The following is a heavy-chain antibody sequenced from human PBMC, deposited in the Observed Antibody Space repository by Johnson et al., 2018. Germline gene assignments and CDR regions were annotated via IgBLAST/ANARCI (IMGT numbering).Heavy chain of an antibody. V-gene: IGHV3-33*01. Sequence: QLVESGGGVVQPGRSLRLSCAASGFTFSSYGMHWVRQAPGKGLEWVAVIWYDGSNKYYADSVKGRFTISRANSKNKLYLQMNSLRAEDTAVYYCARDGGYYDDSSGYYWQGYFQHWGQGTLVTVSS. J-gene: IGHJ1*01. D-gene: IGHD3-22*01. CDR1: GFTFSSYG. CDR2: IWYDGSNK. CDR3: ARDGGYYDDSSGYYWQGYFQH.